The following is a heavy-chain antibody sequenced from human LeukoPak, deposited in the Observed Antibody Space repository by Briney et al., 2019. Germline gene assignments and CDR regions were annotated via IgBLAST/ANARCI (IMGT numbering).Heavy chain of an antibody. CDR2: VYYTGST. V-gene: IGHV4-61*01. CDR3: ARISSSNWYNERGAFDV. J-gene: IGHJ3*01. D-gene: IGHD6-13*01. CDR1: GGSISSSSYY. Sequence: SETLSLTCTVSGGSISSSSYYWSWVRQPPGKGLERIGFVYYTGSTNYSPSLKSRVTISVDTSKNQFSLKLRSVTAADTAVYYCARISSSNWYNERGAFDVWGQGTMVTVSS.